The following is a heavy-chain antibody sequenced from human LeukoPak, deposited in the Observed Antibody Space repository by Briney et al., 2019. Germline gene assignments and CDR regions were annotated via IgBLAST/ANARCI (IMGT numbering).Heavy chain of an antibody. J-gene: IGHJ4*02. CDR1: FTLQKLY. D-gene: IGHD5-18*01. CDR3: TRVPYSYGFSSDY. Sequence: GSPRPPCSTLWFTLQKLYHNLVRQAPRKGAEGISYISSSISTIYYADSVKGRFTISRDNAKNSLSLQMNSLRAEDTAVYYCTRVPYSYGFSSDYWGQGTLVTVSS. V-gene: IGHV3-48*01. CDR2: ISSSISTI.